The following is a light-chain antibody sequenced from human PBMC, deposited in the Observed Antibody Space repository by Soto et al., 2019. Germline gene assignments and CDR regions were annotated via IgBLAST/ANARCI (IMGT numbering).Light chain of an antibody. V-gene: IGLV2-11*01. CDR3: CSNAGSYEV. J-gene: IGLJ2*01. Sequence: QSVLTQPRSVSGSPGQSVTISCTGTSSDVGGYNYVSWYQQHPGKAPKGMIYDVSERPSGVPDRFSGSKSGNTASLTISGLQAEDEADYYCCSNAGSYEVFGGGTKLIVL. CDR2: DVS. CDR1: SSDVGGYNY.